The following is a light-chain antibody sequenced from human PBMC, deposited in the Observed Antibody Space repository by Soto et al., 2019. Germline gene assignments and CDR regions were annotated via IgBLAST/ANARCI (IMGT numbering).Light chain of an antibody. Sequence: EIVMTQSPSTLSVSTGERATLSCRASQSVSSNLAWYQQKPGQAPRLLIYDASNRATGIPSRFSGSGSGTDFTLIINSLEPEDFAVYYCQQRSTWPYTFGQGTRLEIK. CDR3: QQRSTWPYT. CDR1: QSVSSN. CDR2: DAS. V-gene: IGKV3-11*01. J-gene: IGKJ5*01.